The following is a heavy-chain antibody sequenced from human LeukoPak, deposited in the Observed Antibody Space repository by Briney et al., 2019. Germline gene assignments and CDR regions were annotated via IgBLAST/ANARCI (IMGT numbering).Heavy chain of an antibody. D-gene: IGHD1-26*01. CDR1: GFTFSSYA. CDR3: ATDAVGARPSY. Sequence: GGSLRLSCAASGFTFSSYAMSWVRQAPGKGLEGVSAISGSGGSTYYADSVKGRFTIPRDNSKNTLYLQMNSLRVEDTAVYYCATDAVGARPSYWGQGTLVTVSS. J-gene: IGHJ4*02. CDR2: ISGSGGST. V-gene: IGHV3-23*01.